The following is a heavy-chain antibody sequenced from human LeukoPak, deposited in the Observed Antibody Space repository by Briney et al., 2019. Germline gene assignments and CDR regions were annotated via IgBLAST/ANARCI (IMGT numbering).Heavy chain of an antibody. CDR2: IGTVGDT. Sequence: PGGSLRLSCPASGFIFSPYDMHLILQGTGKGLKFFSAIGTVGDTHYADYVKGRFTISRENAKNSLYLQMNSLRAGDTAVYYCVREGTIAEAGRWIDALNMWGQGTMVTVSS. CDR3: VREGTIAEAGRWIDALNM. V-gene: IGHV3-13*01. D-gene: IGHD6-13*01. J-gene: IGHJ3*02. CDR1: GFIFSPYD.